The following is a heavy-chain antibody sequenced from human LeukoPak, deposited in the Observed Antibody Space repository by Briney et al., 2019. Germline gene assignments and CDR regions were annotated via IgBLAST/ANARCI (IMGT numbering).Heavy chain of an antibody. CDR3: ARSVVGATSRSAFDI. V-gene: IGHV5-51*01. J-gene: IGHJ3*02. CDR1: GYSFTSYW. CDR2: IYPGDSDT. D-gene: IGHD1-26*01. Sequence: GESLKISCKGSGYSFTSYWIGWVRQVPGKGLEWMGIIYPGDSDTRYSPSFQGQVTISADTSITTAYLQWSSLKASDTAMYYCARSVVGATSRSAFDIWGQGTMVTVSS.